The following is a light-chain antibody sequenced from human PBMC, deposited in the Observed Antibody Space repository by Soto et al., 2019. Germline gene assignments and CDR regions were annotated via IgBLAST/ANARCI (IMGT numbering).Light chain of an antibody. V-gene: IGKV3-20*01. CDR3: QHYWRSPS. CDR1: HSVGSAY. Sequence: EIVLTESPGSLSLAPGERATLSCRASHSVGSAYVCWYSKNLATGPRSLMFGAFRGATGMTDRFSGSGSGTNFTLTINKVEPEDSAVYCCQHYWRSPSFGRGTKVDSK. J-gene: IGKJ3*01. CDR2: GAF.